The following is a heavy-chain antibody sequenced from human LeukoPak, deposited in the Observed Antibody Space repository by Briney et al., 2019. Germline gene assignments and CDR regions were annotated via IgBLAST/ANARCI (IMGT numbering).Heavy chain of an antibody. J-gene: IGHJ4*02. CDR1: GFTFNKYW. Sequence: GGSLRLSCAASGFTFNKYWMNWVRQSPGKGLEWVANIKEDSDKNHVESVRGRFTISRDNAENSLYLQMTSLSAEDTAVYYCARARGKWHLLPLDYWGQGALVTVSS. CDR3: ARARGKWHLLPLDY. D-gene: IGHD5-12*01. V-gene: IGHV3-7*01. CDR2: IKEDSDK.